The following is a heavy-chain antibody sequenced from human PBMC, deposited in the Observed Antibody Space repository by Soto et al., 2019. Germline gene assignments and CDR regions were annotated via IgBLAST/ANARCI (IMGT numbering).Heavy chain of an antibody. CDR3: AKDGVSGYSSSWYRYFDY. D-gene: IGHD6-13*01. Sequence: QVQLVESGGGVVQPGRSLRLSCAASGFTFSSYGMHWVRQAPGKGLEWVAVIAYDGSNKYYADSVKGRFTISRDNSKNTLYMQMNSLRAEDTAVYYCAKDGVSGYSSSWYRYFDYWGQGTLVTVSS. J-gene: IGHJ4*02. V-gene: IGHV3-30*18. CDR2: IAYDGSNK. CDR1: GFTFSSYG.